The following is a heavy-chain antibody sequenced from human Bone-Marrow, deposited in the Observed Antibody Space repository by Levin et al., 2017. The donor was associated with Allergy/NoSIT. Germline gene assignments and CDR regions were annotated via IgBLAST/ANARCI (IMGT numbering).Heavy chain of an antibody. D-gene: IGHD3-10*01. Sequence: QPGGSLRLSCAASGLIFHNYAMSWVRQAPGKGLEFVSVLSGSSDTTYHADSVKGRFTISRDNSKNMLYLQMNSLRVEDTAVYYCAKGIWFGEWAHRGDAFDIWGQGTRVTVSA. CDR3: AKGIWFGEWAHRGDAFDI. CDR2: LSGSSDTT. CDR1: GLIFHNYA. V-gene: IGHV3-23*01. J-gene: IGHJ3*02.